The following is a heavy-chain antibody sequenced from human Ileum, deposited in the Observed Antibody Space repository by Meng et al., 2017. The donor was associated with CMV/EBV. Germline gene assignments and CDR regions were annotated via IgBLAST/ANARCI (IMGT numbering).Heavy chain of an antibody. D-gene: IGHD3-22*01. Sequence: GSLKISCAASGFTFSSYSMNWVRQAPGKGLEWVSSISSSSSYIYYADSVKGRFTISRDNAKNSLYLQMNSLRAEDTAVYYCARGFYDSSGYSRYNWFDPWGQGTLVTVSS. CDR2: ISSSSSYI. CDR1: GFTFSSYS. V-gene: IGHV3-21*01. CDR3: ARGFYDSSGYSRYNWFDP. J-gene: IGHJ5*02.